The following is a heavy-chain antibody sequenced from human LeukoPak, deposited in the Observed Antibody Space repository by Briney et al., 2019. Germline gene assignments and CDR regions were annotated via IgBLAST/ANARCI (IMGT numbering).Heavy chain of an antibody. Sequence: PSETLSLTCTVSGGSISSGGYYWSWIRQHPGKGLERIGYIYYSGSTYYNPSLKSRVTISVDTSKNQFSLKLSSVTAADTAVYYCARIIAAAGDYYGMDVWGQGTTVTVSS. V-gene: IGHV4-31*03. J-gene: IGHJ6*02. D-gene: IGHD6-13*01. CDR3: ARIIAAAGDYYGMDV. CDR2: IYYSGST. CDR1: GGSISSGGYY.